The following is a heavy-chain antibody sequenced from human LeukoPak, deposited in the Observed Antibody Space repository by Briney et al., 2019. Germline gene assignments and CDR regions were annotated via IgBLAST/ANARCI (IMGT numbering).Heavy chain of an antibody. V-gene: IGHV4-59*12. CDR3: ARERVYDSSGYPFDH. J-gene: IGHJ4*02. Sequence: PSETLSLTCTVSGGSITNYYWTWIRQPPGKGLEWIGYIHYSGSTNYNPSLKSRVTISVDTSKNQFSLKLSSVTAADTAVYYCARERVYDSSGYPFDHWGQGTLVTVSS. CDR2: IHYSGST. D-gene: IGHD3-22*01. CDR1: GGSITNYY.